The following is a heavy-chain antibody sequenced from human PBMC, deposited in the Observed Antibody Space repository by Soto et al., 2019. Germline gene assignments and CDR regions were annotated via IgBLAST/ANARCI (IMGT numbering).Heavy chain of an antibody. CDR2: MNPNSGNT. Sequence: QVQLVQSGAEVKKPGASVKVSCKASGYTFTSYDINWVRQATGQGLEWMGWMNPNSGNTGHAQKFQGRVTITRNTSISTAYTELSSLISEDTAFYYCARAKTSYGMDVWGQGTTVTVSS. V-gene: IGHV1-8*01. CDR1: GYTFTSYD. CDR3: ARAKTSYGMDV. J-gene: IGHJ6*02.